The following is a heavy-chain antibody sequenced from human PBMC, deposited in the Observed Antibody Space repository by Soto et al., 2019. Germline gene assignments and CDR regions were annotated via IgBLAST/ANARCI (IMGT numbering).Heavy chain of an antibody. D-gene: IGHD3-9*01. CDR2: INPNSGGT. J-gene: IGHJ6*02. Sequence: GASVKVSCKAAGYTFTGYYMHWVRQAPGQGLEWMGWINPNSGGTNYAQKFQGRVTMTRDTSISTAYMELSRLRSDDTAVYYCARVHQPRYYDILTGYSTYYYYNGMDVWGQGTTVTVSS. V-gene: IGHV1-2*02. CDR3: ARVHQPRYYDILTGYSTYYYYNGMDV. CDR1: GYTFTGYY.